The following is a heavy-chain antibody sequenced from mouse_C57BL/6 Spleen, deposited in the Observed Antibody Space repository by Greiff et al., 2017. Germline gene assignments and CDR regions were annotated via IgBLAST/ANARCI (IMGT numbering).Heavy chain of an antibody. CDR2: IRLKSDNYAT. J-gene: IGHJ3*01. Sequence: EVQRVESGGGLVQPGGSMKLSCVASGFTFSNYWMNWVRQSPEKGLEWVAQIRLKSDNYATHYAESVKGRFTISRDDSKSSVYLQMNNLRAEDTGIYYCTGKASRGAWFAYWGQGTLVTVSA. V-gene: IGHV6-3*01. CDR3: TGKASRGAWFAY. CDR1: GFTFSNYW. D-gene: IGHD6-1*01.